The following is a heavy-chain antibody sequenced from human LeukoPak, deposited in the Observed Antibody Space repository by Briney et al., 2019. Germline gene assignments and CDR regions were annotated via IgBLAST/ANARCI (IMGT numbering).Heavy chain of an antibody. Sequence: GGSLRLSCAASGFTFSSYTMNWVRQAPGKGLEWVSSISTSSSYIYYGDSLKGRFTISRDNAKNSLSLQMNSLRAEDTAVYYCARGRQNSGSYSDAFDIWGQGTVVTVSS. J-gene: IGHJ3*02. CDR1: GFTFSSYT. CDR3: ARGRQNSGSYSDAFDI. CDR2: ISTSSSYI. D-gene: IGHD1-26*01. V-gene: IGHV3-21*01.